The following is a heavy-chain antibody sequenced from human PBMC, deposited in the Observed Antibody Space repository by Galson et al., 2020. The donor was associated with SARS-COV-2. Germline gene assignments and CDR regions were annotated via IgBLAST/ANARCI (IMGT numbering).Heavy chain of an antibody. V-gene: IGHV3-33*01. CDR2: IWYDGSNK. CDR1: GFTFSSYG. J-gene: IGHJ4*02. CDR3: ARDPITVGGVIDYPLCY. Sequence: GGSLRLSCAASGFTFSSYGMHWVRQAPGKGLEWVAVIWYDGSNKYYADSVKGRFTISRDNSKNTLYLQMNSLRAEDTAVYYCARDPITVGGVIDYPLCYWGQGTLVTVSS. D-gene: IGHD3-16*02.